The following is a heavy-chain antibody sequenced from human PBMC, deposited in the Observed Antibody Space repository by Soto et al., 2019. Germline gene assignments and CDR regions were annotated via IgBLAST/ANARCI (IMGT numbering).Heavy chain of an antibody. J-gene: IGHJ6*02. Sequence: HSETLSLTCTVSGGSISSSSNYWGWIRQPPGKGLEWIGSIFYSGSTYYNPSLKSRVTISVDTSKNQFSLKLSSVTAADTAVYYWARHLTFWRDGSNHSDFPYSGMHVWGQGTTVTVSS. CDR2: IFYSGST. V-gene: IGHV4-39*01. CDR1: GGSISSSSNY. D-gene: IGHD2-15*01. CDR3: ARHLTFWRDGSNHSDFPYSGMHV.